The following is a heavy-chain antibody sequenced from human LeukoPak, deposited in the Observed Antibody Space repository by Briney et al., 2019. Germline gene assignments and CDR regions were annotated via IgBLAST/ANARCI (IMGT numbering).Heavy chain of an antibody. CDR3: ARAPYSSSWPHYFDY. V-gene: IGHV3-48*01. CDR1: RFTFSNYG. Sequence: GGSLRLSCAASRFTFSNYGVNWVRQAPGKGLEWVSYINSRSSTIYYADSVRGRFTISRDNAKNSLYLQMNSLKAEDTAIYYCARAPYSSSWPHYFDYWGQGTLVTVSS. CDR2: INSRSSTI. D-gene: IGHD6-13*01. J-gene: IGHJ4*02.